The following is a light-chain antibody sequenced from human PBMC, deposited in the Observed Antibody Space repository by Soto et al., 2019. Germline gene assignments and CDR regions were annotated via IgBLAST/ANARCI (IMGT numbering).Light chain of an antibody. CDR3: QQYYSTPLT. V-gene: IGKV4-1*01. CDR2: WAS. CDR1: QSVLYSSNNKNY. J-gene: IGKJ1*01. Sequence: DIVMTQSPDSLAVSLGERATINCKSSQSVLYSSNNKNYLAWYQQKPGQPPKLLIYWASTRESGVPDRFSGSGSGTEFPLTISSLQAEDVAVYYFQQYYSTPLTCGQGTKVEIK.